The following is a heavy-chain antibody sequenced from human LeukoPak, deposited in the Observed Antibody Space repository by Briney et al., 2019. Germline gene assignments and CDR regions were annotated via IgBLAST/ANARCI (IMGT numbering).Heavy chain of an antibody. V-gene: IGHV3-74*01. Sequence: GGSLRLSCAASGNYWMHWVRQVPGKGLVWVSHINSDGSWTSYADSVKGRFTISKDNAKNTVYLQMNSLRAEDTAVYYCVSFYVTYWGRGTLVTVSS. CDR1: GNYW. CDR3: VSFYVTY. CDR2: INSDGSWT. J-gene: IGHJ4*02. D-gene: IGHD2/OR15-2a*01.